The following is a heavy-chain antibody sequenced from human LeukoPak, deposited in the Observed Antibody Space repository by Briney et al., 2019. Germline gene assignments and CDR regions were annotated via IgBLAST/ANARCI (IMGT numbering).Heavy chain of an antibody. Sequence: PSETLSLTCTVSGYSISSGYYWGWIRQPPGKGLEWIGSIYHSGNTYYNPSLKSRVTISVDTSKSQFSLKLTSVTAADTAVYYCATLTTVVTAYYFDYWGQGTLVTVSS. V-gene: IGHV4-38-2*02. CDR2: IYHSGNT. CDR3: ATLTTVVTAYYFDY. CDR1: GYSISSGYY. J-gene: IGHJ4*02. D-gene: IGHD4-23*01.